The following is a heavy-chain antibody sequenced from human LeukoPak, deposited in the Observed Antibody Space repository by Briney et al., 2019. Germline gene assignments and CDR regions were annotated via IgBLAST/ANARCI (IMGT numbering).Heavy chain of an antibody. V-gene: IGHV1-18*01. Sequence: ASVKVSCKASGYTFTSYGISWVRQAPGQGLEWMGWISAYNGNTNYAQKLRGRVTMTTDTSTSTAYMELRSLRSDDTAVYYCARDPSGSGSYYNDNYFDYWGQGTLVTVSS. D-gene: IGHD3-10*01. CDR2: ISAYNGNT. J-gene: IGHJ4*02. CDR3: ARDPSGSGSYYNDNYFDY. CDR1: GYTFTSYG.